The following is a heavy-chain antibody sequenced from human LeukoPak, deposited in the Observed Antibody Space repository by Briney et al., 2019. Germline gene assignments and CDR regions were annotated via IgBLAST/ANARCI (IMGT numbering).Heavy chain of an antibody. CDR3: ARGRRACSGSTCYSWFDP. CDR2: IWHDGSNE. D-gene: IGHD6-19*01. CDR1: GFTFGSYG. J-gene: IGHJ5*02. Sequence: EGSLRLSCAASGFTFGSYGMHWVRQAPGKGLELVARIWHDGSNEYHADSVRGRFTISRDNSMNTLYLHMNSLRAEDTAVYFCARGRRACSGSTCYSWFDPWGQGTLVTVSS. V-gene: IGHV3-33*01.